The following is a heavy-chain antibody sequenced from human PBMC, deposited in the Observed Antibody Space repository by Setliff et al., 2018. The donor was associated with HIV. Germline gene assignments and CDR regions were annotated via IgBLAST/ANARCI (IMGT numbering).Heavy chain of an antibody. CDR1: GGSFSGYY. J-gene: IGHJ5*02. CDR3: ARALGGSGYYL. D-gene: IGHD3-22*01. V-gene: IGHV4-34*01. CDR2: INHSGST. Sequence: LSLTCAVYGGSFSGYYWSWIRQPPGKGLEWIGEINHSGSTNYNPSLKSRVTISVDTSKNQFSLKLSSVTAADTAVYYCARALGGSGYYLWGQGTLVTVSS.